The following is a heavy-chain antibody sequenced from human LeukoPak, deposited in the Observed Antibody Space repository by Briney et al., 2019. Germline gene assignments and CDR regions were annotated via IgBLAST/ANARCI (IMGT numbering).Heavy chain of an antibody. D-gene: IGHD2-15*01. Sequence: ASVKVSCKASGYTFTSYYMHWVRQAPGQGLEWMGIIDPSGGHTNYTQTFQGRVTITRDTSASTAYMEVSSLRSEDMAVYYCARARLGYCSGGSCSGPSDYWGQGTLVTVSS. CDR2: IDPSGGHT. CDR1: GYTFTSYY. V-gene: IGHV1-46*01. CDR3: ARARLGYCSGGSCSGPSDY. J-gene: IGHJ4*02.